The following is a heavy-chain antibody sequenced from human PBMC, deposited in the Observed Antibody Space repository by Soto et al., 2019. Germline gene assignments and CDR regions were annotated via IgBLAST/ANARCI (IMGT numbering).Heavy chain of an antibody. J-gene: IGHJ3*02. V-gene: IGHV5-51*01. D-gene: IGHD2-21*02. Sequence: PGVSKKISSKSYEYSFTGYWSGWVRQMPGKGLEWMGIIYPGDSDTRYSPSFQGQVTISADKSISTAYLQWSSLKASDTAMYYCARTYCGGDCYPDAFDIWGQGTMVTVS. CDR2: IYPGDSDT. CDR1: EYSFTGYW. CDR3: ARTYCGGDCYPDAFDI.